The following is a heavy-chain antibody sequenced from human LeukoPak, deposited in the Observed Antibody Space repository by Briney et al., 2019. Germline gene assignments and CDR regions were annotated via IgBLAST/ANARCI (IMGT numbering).Heavy chain of an antibody. V-gene: IGHV3-21*01. CDR2: ISSSSSYI. CDR3: ARGRLRFLEWLGPDDAFDI. D-gene: IGHD3-3*01. CDR1: GFIFRDYA. J-gene: IGHJ3*02. Sequence: GGSLRLSCAASGFIFRDYAMSWVRQAPGKGLEWVSSISSSSSYIYYADSVKGRFTISRDNAKNSLYLQMNSLRAEDTAVYYCARGRLRFLEWLGPDDAFDIWGQGTMVTVSS.